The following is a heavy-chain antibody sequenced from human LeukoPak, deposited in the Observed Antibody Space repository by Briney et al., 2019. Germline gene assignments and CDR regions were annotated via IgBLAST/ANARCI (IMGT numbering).Heavy chain of an antibody. J-gene: IGHJ6*03. CDR2: LSSRSSHI. D-gene: IGHD6-19*01. CDR1: GFTFSSYS. CDR3: ARWNGVAGSYYYYYMDV. Sequence: GGSLRLSCAASGFTFSSYSMNWVRQAPGKGLEWVSCLSSRSSHISYADSVRGRFTISRDNAKNSLYLQMDTLRAEDTGVYYCARWNGVAGSYYYYYMDVWGKGTTVTVSS. V-gene: IGHV3-21*01.